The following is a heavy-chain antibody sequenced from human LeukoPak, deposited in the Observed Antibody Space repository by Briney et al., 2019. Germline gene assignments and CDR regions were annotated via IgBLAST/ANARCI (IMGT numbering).Heavy chain of an antibody. J-gene: IGHJ4*02. V-gene: IGHV4-30-4*01. CDR1: GASISSGDYY. Sequence: PSETLSLTCNVSGASISSGDYYWSWIRQPPGKGLEWIGYIYYSVNAYYNPSLKSRVTISIDTSKNQFSLNLSSVTAADTAVYYCARAGDDYGDYTVGNYFDYWGQGTRVTVSS. D-gene: IGHD4-17*01. CDR2: IYYSVNA. CDR3: ARAGDDYGDYTVGNYFDY.